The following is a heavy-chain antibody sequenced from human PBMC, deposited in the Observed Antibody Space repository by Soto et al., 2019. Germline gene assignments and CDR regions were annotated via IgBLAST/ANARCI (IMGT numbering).Heavy chain of an antibody. CDR3: ARGEGGTMVRGVIVGMDV. D-gene: IGHD3-10*01. V-gene: IGHV4-34*01. CDR1: GGSFSGYY. J-gene: IGHJ6*02. CDR2: INHSGST. Sequence: KTSETLSLTCAVYGGSFSGYYWSWIRQPPGKGLEWIGEINHSGSTNYNPSLKSRVTISVDTSKNQFSLKLSSVTAADTAVYYCARGEGGTMVRGVIVGMDVWGQGTTVTVS.